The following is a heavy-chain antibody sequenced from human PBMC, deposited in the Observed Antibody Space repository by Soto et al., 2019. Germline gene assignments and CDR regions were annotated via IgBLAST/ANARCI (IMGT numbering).Heavy chain of an antibody. CDR2: MTSDTKTI. CDR3: ARSVEGHFDY. D-gene: IGHD6-19*01. J-gene: IGHJ4*02. Sequence: GGSLRLSCAASGFTFRIYSMNWVRQAPGKGLEWISYMTSDTKTIKYADSVKGRFTITRDNDKNSVYLQMTSLRDEDTAVYYCARSVEGHFDYWGKGTLVTVSS. V-gene: IGHV3-48*02. CDR1: GFTFRIYS.